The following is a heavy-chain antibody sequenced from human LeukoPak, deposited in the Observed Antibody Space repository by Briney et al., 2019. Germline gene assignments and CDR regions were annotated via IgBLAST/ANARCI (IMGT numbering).Heavy chain of an antibody. V-gene: IGHV3-11*04. D-gene: IGHD1-26*01. CDR2: ISSSGSTI. CDR3: ARARSGWEPSGYYYYMDV. CDR1: GFTFSDYY. Sequence: GGSLRLSCAASGFTFSDYYMSWIRQAPGKGLEWGSYISSSGSTIYYADSVKGRFTISRDNAKNSLYLQMNSLRAEDTAVYYCARARSGWEPSGYYYYMDVWGKGTTVTVSS. J-gene: IGHJ6*03.